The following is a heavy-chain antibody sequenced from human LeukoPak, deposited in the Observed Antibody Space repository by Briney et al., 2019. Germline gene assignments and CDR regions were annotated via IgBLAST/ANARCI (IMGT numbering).Heavy chain of an antibody. Sequence: GGSLRLSCAASGFTFSSYAMHWVRQAPGKGLEYVSAISSNGGSTYYANSVKGRFTISRDNSKNTQYLQMGSLRAEDMAVYYCARGSGSYYVKNGFDYWGQGTLVTVPS. V-gene: IGHV3-64*01. D-gene: IGHD1-26*01. CDR1: GFTFSSYA. CDR2: ISSNGGST. CDR3: ARGSGSYYVKNGFDY. J-gene: IGHJ4*02.